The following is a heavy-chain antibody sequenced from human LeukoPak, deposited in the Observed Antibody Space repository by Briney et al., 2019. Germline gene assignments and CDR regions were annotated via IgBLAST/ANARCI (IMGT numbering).Heavy chain of an antibody. V-gene: IGHV4-39*01. J-gene: IGHJ6*03. CDR3: ARHDYYYYYMDV. CDR2: IYYSGST. CDR1: GFTFSSHGMN. Sequence: PGGSLRLSCAASGFTFSSHGMNWVRQPPGKGLEWIGSIYYSGSTYYNPSLKSRLTISVDTSKNQFSLKLSSVTAADTAVYYCARHDYYYYYMDVWGKGTTVTISS.